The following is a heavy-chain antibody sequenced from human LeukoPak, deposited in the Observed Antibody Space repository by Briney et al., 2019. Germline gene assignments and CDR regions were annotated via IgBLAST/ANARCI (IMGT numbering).Heavy chain of an antibody. D-gene: IGHD1-1*01. J-gene: IGHJ3*02. Sequence: QTGGSLRLSCAASGFTFDDYAMHWVRQAPGKGLEWVSGISWNSGSIGYADSVKGRFTISRDNAKNSLYLQMNSLRAEDTALYYCAKGERTGGAFDIWGQGTMVTVSS. CDR3: AKGERTGGAFDI. V-gene: IGHV3-9*01. CDR1: GFTFDDYA. CDR2: ISWNSGSI.